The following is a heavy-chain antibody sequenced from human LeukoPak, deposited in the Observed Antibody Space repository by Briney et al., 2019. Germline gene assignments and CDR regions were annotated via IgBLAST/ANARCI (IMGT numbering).Heavy chain of an antibody. D-gene: IGHD6-19*01. Sequence: PGGTLRLSCAASGFTFSSYDMRWVRQATGKGLERGSAIGTAGDTYYPGSVKGRFSTSRENAKNSLYLQMNSLRAGDTAVYYCARDSEGEYSSGWWYFDLWGRGTLVTVSS. CDR3: ARDSEGEYSSGWWYFDL. CDR2: IGTAGDT. J-gene: IGHJ2*01. V-gene: IGHV3-13*01. CDR1: GFTFSSYD.